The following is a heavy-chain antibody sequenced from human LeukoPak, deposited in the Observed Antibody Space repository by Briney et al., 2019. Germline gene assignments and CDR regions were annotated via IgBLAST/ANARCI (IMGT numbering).Heavy chain of an antibody. V-gene: IGHV3-30*02. CDR1: GFTFSSYG. D-gene: IGHD5-18*01. Sequence: PGGSLRLSCAASGFTFSSYGMHWVRQAPVKGLEWVAFIRYDGSNKYYADSVKGRFTISRDNSKTTLYLQMTSLRAEDTAVYYCAKDGYSYGPPYYYMDVWGKGTTVTVSS. CDR2: IRYDGSNK. J-gene: IGHJ6*03. CDR3: AKDGYSYGPPYYYMDV.